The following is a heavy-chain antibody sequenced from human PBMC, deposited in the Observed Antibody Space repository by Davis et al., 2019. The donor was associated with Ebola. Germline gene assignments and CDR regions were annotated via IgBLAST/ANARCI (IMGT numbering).Heavy chain of an antibody. V-gene: IGHV3-23*01. CDR1: GFTFSSYA. J-gene: IGHJ3*02. D-gene: IGHD3-10*01. CDR2: ISGSGGST. Sequence: PGGSLRLSCAASGFTFSSYAMSWVRQAPGKGLEWVSAISGSGGSTYYADSVKGRFTISRDNSKNTLYLQMNSLRAEDTAVYYCAKWGRGNYYGSGSYYNLLANAFDIWGQGTMVTVSS. CDR3: AKWGRGNYYGSGSYYNLLANAFDI.